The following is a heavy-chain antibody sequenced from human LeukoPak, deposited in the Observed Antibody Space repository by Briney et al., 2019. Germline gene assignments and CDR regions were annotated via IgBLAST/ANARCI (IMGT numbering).Heavy chain of an antibody. CDR1: GFTFSSYG. J-gene: IGHJ4*02. V-gene: IGHV3-30*18. D-gene: IGHD3-22*01. Sequence: PGGSLRLSCAASGFTFSSYGMHWVRQAPGKGLEWVAVISYDGSNKYYADSVKGRFTISRDNSKNTLYLQMNSLRAEDTAVYYCAKSKTYYDSSGYYSGGFDYWGQGTLVTVSS. CDR2: ISYDGSNK. CDR3: AKSKTYYDSSGYYSGGFDY.